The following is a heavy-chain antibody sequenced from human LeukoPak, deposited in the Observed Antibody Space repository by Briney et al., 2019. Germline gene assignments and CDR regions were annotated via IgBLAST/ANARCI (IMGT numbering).Heavy chain of an antibody. J-gene: IGHJ4*02. D-gene: IGHD2-15*01. CDR1: GGSLSAYY. CDR3: ARSPRYCSGGSCYFLHY. V-gene: IGHV4-34*01. CDR2: VNHSGSA. Sequence: SQTLSLTCAVYGGSLSAYYWSWIRQPPGKGLEWLGEVNHSGSANYNPSLKSRVTMSVDTSKNQFSLKLSSVTAADTAVYYCARSPRYCSGGSCYFLHYWGQGTLVTVSS.